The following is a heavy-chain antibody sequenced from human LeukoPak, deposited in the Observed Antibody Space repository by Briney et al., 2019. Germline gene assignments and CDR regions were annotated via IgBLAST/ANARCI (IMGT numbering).Heavy chain of an antibody. CDR3: ARGSSYYDILTGYCTFDY. V-gene: IGHV3-48*03. J-gene: IGHJ4*02. CDR1: GFTFSSYA. CDR2: ISSSGSTI. Sequence: GGSLRLSCAASGFTFSSYAMSWVRQAPGKGLEWVSYISSSGSTIYYADSVKGRFTISRDNAKNSLYLQMNSLRAEDTAVYYCARGSSYYDILTGYCTFDYWGQGTLVTVSS. D-gene: IGHD3-9*01.